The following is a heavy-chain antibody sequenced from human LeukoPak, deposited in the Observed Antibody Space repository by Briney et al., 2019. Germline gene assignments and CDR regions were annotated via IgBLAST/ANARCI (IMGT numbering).Heavy chain of an antibody. CDR3: AAAVAGTSLFDY. CDR2: IVVGSGNT. V-gene: IGHV1-58*02. D-gene: IGHD6-19*01. Sequence: ASVKVSCKASGFTFTSSAMQWVRQARGPRLEWIGWIVVGSGNTNYAQKFQERVTITRDMSTSTAYVELSSLRSEDTAVYYCAAAVAGTSLFDYWGQGTLVTVSS. CDR1: GFTFTSSA. J-gene: IGHJ4*02.